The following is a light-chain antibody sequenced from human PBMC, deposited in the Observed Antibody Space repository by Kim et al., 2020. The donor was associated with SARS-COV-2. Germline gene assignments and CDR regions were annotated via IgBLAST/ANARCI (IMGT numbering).Light chain of an antibody. CDR3: QQANSFPLT. J-gene: IGKJ4*01. Sequence: ASVGDRVTITCRASQSINSRLAWYQQKPGNVPKLLIYSASSLQTGVSSRFSASGSGTDFTLTISSLQPEDFATYYCQQANSFPLTFGGETKVDIK. CDR2: SAS. V-gene: IGKV1-12*01. CDR1: QSINSR.